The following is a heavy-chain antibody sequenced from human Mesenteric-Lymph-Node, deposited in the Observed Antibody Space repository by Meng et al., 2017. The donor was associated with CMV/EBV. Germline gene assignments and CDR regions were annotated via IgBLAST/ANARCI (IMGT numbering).Heavy chain of an antibody. D-gene: IGHD2-21*02. CDR3: ARGGMAMTLDY. CDR1: GFTFSSYE. CDR2: ISTTGSTI. J-gene: IGHJ4*02. V-gene: IGHV3-48*03. Sequence: GESLKISCVASGFTFSSYEMDWVRQAPGKGLEWVSYISTTGSTIHYAESVRGRFTISRDNAQNSLYLHMNSLRAEDTAVYYCARGGMAMTLDYWGQGTLVTVSS.